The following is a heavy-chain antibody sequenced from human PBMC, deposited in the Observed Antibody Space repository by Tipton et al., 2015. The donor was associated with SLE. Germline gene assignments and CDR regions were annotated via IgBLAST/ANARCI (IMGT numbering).Heavy chain of an antibody. CDR1: GFTFSSYA. V-gene: IGHV3-23*01. J-gene: IGHJ4*02. CDR2: ISGSGGST. CDR3: AKDNFGWYLYFFDY. D-gene: IGHD2-15*01. Sequence: SLRLSCAASGFTFSSYAMSWVRQAPGKGLEWVSAISGSGGSTYYADSVKGRFTISRDNSKNTLYLQMNSLRAEDTAVYYRAKDNFGWYLYFFDYWGQVTLVTVSS.